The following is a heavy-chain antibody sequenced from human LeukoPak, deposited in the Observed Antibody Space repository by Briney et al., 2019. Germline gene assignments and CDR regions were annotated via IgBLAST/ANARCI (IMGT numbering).Heavy chain of an antibody. Sequence: AETLFLTCSVSGMSITSRHYWGWIRQPPGKGLEWIGSTSHSDSPYYNPSLESRVTISLDTSRNQFSLKLTSVTAADTAVYYCARDFGETSLPNWFDPWGQGTLVIVSS. CDR1: GMSITSRHY. V-gene: IGHV4-38-2*02. D-gene: IGHD3-16*01. J-gene: IGHJ5*02. CDR2: TSHSDSP. CDR3: ARDFGETSLPNWFDP.